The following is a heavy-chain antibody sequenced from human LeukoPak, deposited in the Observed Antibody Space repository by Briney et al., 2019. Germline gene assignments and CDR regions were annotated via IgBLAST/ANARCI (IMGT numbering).Heavy chain of an antibody. J-gene: IGHJ4*02. CDR1: GLTISRSW. CDR2: IKEDGGER. D-gene: IGHD3-3*01. Sequence: GGSLRLSCAASGLTISRSWMSWVRQAPGKGLEWVANIKEDGGERFYVDSVEGRSTISRDNAKNLLYMQMNSLRAEDTAVYYCARGLVGSGSYFDYWGQGTLVIPSS. CDR3: ARGLVGSGSYFDY. V-gene: IGHV3-7*05.